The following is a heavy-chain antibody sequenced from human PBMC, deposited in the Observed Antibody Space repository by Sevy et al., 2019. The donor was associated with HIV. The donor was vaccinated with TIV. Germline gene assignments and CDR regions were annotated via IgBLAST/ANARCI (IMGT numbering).Heavy chain of an antibody. CDR3: AKAGYYYDSSGYNWFDP. D-gene: IGHD3-22*01. V-gene: IGHV3-74*01. J-gene: IGHJ5*02. CDR2: IDPDGSIT. CDR1: GFISSPYW. Sequence: AGSLRLSCTASGFISSPYWMHWVRQAPGKELVWVSRIDPDGSITSYADAVKGRFTISRDNAKNTLYLQMNSLRAEDKAVYYCAKAGYYYDSSGYNWFDPWGQGTLVTVSS.